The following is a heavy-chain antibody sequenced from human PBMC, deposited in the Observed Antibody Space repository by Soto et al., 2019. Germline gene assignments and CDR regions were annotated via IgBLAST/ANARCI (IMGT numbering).Heavy chain of an antibody. CDR1: GFTFSSYG. D-gene: IGHD3-16*01. CDR3: AKDTLGDFDY. V-gene: IGHV3-30*18. J-gene: IGHJ4*02. CDR2: ISYDGSNK. Sequence: GGSLRLSCAASGFTFSSYGMHWVRQAPGKGLEWVAVISYDGSNKYYADSVKGRFTISRDNSKNTLYLQMNGLRAEDTAVYYCAKDTLGDFDYWGQGTLVTVSS.